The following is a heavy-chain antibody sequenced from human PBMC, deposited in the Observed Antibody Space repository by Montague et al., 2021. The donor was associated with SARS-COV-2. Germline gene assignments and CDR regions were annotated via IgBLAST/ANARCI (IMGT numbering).Heavy chain of an antibody. Sequence: CAISGDSVSSTVAAWYWIRQSPSRGLEWLGRTYFRSECHTDYAVAVEGRLAIDADTSKNQFSLQLHSVTPEDSAVYYCASGWPLFDWGQGTLVTVSS. V-gene: IGHV6-1*01. J-gene: IGHJ4*02. D-gene: IGHD6-19*01. CDR1: GDSVSSTVAA. CDR3: ASGWPLFD. CDR2: TYFRSECHT.